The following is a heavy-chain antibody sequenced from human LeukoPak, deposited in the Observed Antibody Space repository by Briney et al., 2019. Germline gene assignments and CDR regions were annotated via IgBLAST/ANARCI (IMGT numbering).Heavy chain of an antibody. J-gene: IGHJ1*01. Sequence: TSETLSLTCAVSGYSISSGYYWGWIRQPPGKGLEWIGSIYHSGSTYYNPSLKSRVTISVDTSKNQFSPKLSSVTAADTAVYYCARSGRIAVAGTFKHWGQGTLVTVSS. CDR1: GYSISSGYY. D-gene: IGHD6-19*01. V-gene: IGHV4-38-2*01. CDR2: IYHSGST. CDR3: ARSGRIAVAGTFKH.